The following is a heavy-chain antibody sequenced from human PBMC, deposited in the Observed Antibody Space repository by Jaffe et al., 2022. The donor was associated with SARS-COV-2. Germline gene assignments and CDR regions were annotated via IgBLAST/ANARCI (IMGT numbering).Heavy chain of an antibody. CDR1: GFTFSSYG. Sequence: QVQLVESGGGVVQPGRSLRLSCAASGFTFSSYGMHWVRQAPGKGLEWVAVIWYDGSNKYYADSVKGRFTISRDNSKNTLYLQMNSLRAEDTAVYYCARERWPPGDFDYWGQGTLVTVSS. CDR2: IWYDGSNK. D-gene: IGHD3-10*01. CDR3: ARERWPPGDFDY. J-gene: IGHJ4*02. V-gene: IGHV3-33*01.